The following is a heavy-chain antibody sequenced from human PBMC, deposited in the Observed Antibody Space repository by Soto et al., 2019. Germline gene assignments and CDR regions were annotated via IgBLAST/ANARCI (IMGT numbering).Heavy chain of an antibody. V-gene: IGHV3-33*01. Sequence: PGGSLRLSCAASGFTFSSYGMHWVRQAPGKGLEWVAVIWYDGSNKYYVASVKGRFTISRDNSKHTLYLQMNSLRAEDTALYYCVRGDFWSVDSYGLDVWGQGTTVTVSS. D-gene: IGHD3-3*01. CDR2: IWYDGSNK. J-gene: IGHJ6*02. CDR1: GFTFSSYG. CDR3: VRGDFWSVDSYGLDV.